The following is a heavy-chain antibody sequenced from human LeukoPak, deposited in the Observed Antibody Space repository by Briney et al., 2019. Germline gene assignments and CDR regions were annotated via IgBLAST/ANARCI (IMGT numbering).Heavy chain of an antibody. CDR1: GGSISSSSYY. V-gene: IGHV4-39*01. D-gene: IGHD3-16*02. CDR3: ARAGTYYDYVWGSYRSYYFDY. J-gene: IGHJ4*02. Sequence: PSETLSLTCTVSGGSISSSSYYWGWIRQPPGKGLEWIGSIYYSGGTYYNPSLKSRVTISVDTSKNQFSLKLSSVTAADTAVYYCARAGTYYDYVWGSYRSYYFDYWGQGTLVTVSS. CDR2: IYYSGGT.